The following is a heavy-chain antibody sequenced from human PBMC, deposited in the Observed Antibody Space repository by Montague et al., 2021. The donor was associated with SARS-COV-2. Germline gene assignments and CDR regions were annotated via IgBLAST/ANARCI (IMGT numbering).Heavy chain of an antibody. CDR3: ARIRDYDILTGSYSGFDY. D-gene: IGHD3-9*01. CDR2: IDWDDDK. CDR1: RFSLSTSGMC. Sequence: PALVKPTQTLTLTCTFSRFSLSTSGMCVSWIRQPPGKALEWLALIDWDDDKYYSTSLKTRLTISKDTSKNQVVLTMTNMDPVDTATYYCARIRDYDILTGSYSGFDYWGQGTLVTVFS. J-gene: IGHJ4*02. V-gene: IGHV2-70*01.